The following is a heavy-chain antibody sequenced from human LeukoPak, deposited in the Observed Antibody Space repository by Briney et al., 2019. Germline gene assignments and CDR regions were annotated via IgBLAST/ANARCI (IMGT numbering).Heavy chain of an antibody. D-gene: IGHD1-26*01. CDR3: AREGGESYSTGYYFDY. Sequence: PSETLSLTCTVSGGSISGGGYYWSWIRQHPGKGLEWIGYIYYSGSTYYNPSLKSRVTISVDTSKNQFSLKLSSVTAADTAVYYCAREGGESYSTGYYFDYWGQGTLVTVSS. V-gene: IGHV4-31*03. CDR1: GGSISGGGYY. CDR2: IYYSGST. J-gene: IGHJ4*02.